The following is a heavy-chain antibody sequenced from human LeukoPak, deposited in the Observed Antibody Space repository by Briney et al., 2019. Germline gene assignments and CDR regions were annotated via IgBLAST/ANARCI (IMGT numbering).Heavy chain of an antibody. CDR3: ARDHLPPGGSGSYYIPVY. CDR1: GYTFTGYY. D-gene: IGHD3-10*01. V-gene: IGHV1-2*02. J-gene: IGHJ4*02. Sequence: ASVKVSCKASGYTFTGYYMHWGRQAPGQGLEWMGWINPNSGGTNYAQKVQGRVTMTRDTSISTAYMELSRLRSDDTAVYYCARDHLPPGGSGSYYIPVYWGQGTLVTDSS. CDR2: INPNSGGT.